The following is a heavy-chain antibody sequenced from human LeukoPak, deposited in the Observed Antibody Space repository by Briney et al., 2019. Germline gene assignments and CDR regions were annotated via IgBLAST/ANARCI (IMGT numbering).Heavy chain of an antibody. CDR1: GFIFSDYV. V-gene: IGHV3-30*04. Sequence: GGSLRLSCPASGFIFSDYVMHWVRQAPGKGLEWVAVISYDGSNKYYADSVKGRFTVSRDNAKNSLFLQMNSLRADDTAVYYCVRGGGNYQGVDNWFDPWGQGTLVTVSS. CDR2: ISYDGSNK. CDR3: VRGGGNYQGVDNWFDP. D-gene: IGHD1-7*01. J-gene: IGHJ5*02.